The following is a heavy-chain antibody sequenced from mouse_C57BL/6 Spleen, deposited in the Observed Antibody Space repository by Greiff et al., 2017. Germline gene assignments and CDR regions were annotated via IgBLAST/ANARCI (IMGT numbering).Heavy chain of an antibody. CDR3: ARKNYDGSSPYAMDY. Sequence: VQLQQPGAELVNPGASVKLSCKASGYTFTSYWMHWVKQRPGQGLEWIGMIHPNSGSTNYNEKFKSTATLTVDKSSSTAYMQLSSLTSEDSAVYYCARKNYDGSSPYAMDYWGQGTSVTVSS. J-gene: IGHJ4*01. D-gene: IGHD1-1*01. CDR2: IHPNSGST. V-gene: IGHV1-64*01. CDR1: GYTFTSYW.